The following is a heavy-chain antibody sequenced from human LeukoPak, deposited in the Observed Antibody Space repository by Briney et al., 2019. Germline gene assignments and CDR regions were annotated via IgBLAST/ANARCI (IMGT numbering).Heavy chain of an antibody. Sequence: PSETLSLTCAVSGGTISSYYLSWIRQPPGKGLEWVGGIYTSGSTNYTPSLKSRVTMSVDTSKNQFSLKLSSVTAADRAVYYCARDRSSGGHARKDNWFDPWGQGTLVTVSS. CDR1: GGTISSYY. J-gene: IGHJ5*02. D-gene: IGHD6-19*01. CDR2: IYTSGST. V-gene: IGHV4-4*07. CDR3: ARDRSSGGHARKDNWFDP.